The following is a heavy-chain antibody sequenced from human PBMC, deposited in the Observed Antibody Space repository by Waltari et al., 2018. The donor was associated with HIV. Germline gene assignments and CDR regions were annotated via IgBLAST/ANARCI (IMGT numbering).Heavy chain of an antibody. Sequence: QVQLVQSGAAVKKPGSSVKVSCKASGGTFSSYSTSWVRQAPGQGLEWMGGIIPIFGTANYAQKFQGRVTITADESTSTAYMELSSLRSEDTAVYFCARRAPLYYGDYDWYFDLWGRGTLVTVSS. D-gene: IGHD4-17*01. V-gene: IGHV1-69*01. J-gene: IGHJ2*01. CDR1: GGTFSSYS. CDR3: ARRAPLYYGDYDWYFDL. CDR2: IIPIFGTA.